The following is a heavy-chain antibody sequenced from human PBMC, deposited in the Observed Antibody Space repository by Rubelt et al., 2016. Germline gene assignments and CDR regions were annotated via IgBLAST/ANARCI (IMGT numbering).Heavy chain of an antibody. CDR2: IWYDGGNK. CDR3: AKDHSSSWYEKNFDY. V-gene: IGHV3-33*06. Sequence: GRSLRLSCAASGFTFSNYGMHWVRQAPGKGLEWVAIIWYDGGNKYYADSVKGRFTISRDNSKNTLYLQMNSLRAEDTAVYYCAKDHSSSWYEKNFDYWGQGTLVTVSS. J-gene: IGHJ4*02. CDR1: GFTFSNYG. D-gene: IGHD6-13*01.